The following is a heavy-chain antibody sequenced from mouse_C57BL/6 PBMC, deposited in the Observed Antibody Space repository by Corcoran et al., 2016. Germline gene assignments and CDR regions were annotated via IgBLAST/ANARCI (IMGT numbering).Heavy chain of an antibody. Sequence: DVQLQESGPGLVKPSQSLSLTCSVTGYSITSGYYWNWIRQFPGNKLEWMGYISYDGSNNYNPSLKNRISITRDTSKNQFFLKLNSVTTEDTATYYCARDSEDGGWFAYWGQGTLVTVSA. D-gene: IGHD2-3*01. CDR3: ARDSEDGGWFAY. J-gene: IGHJ3*01. V-gene: IGHV3-6*01. CDR2: ISYDGSN. CDR1: GYSITSGYY.